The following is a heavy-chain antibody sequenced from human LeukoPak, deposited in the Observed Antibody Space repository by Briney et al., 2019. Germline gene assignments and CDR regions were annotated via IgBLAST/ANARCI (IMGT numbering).Heavy chain of an antibody. Sequence: ASVKVSCKASGYTFTGYYIHWVRQAPGQGPEWMGWINPNSGGTNYAQKLQGRVTMTTDTSTSTAYMELRSLRSDDTAVYYCARDPKVDTAMVNEGWFDPWGQGTLVTVSS. CDR1: GYTFTGYY. CDR2: INPNSGGT. V-gene: IGHV1-2*02. CDR3: ARDPKVDTAMVNEGWFDP. D-gene: IGHD5-18*01. J-gene: IGHJ5*02.